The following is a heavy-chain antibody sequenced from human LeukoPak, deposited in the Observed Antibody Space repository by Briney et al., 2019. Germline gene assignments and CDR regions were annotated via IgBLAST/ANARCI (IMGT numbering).Heavy chain of an antibody. D-gene: IGHD4-23*01. CDR2: IYYSGST. CDR3: ARDAVHDYGGNSGLFDY. Sequence: SETLSLTCTVSGGSISSSSYYWGWIRQPPGKGLEWIGSIYYSGSTYYNPSLKSRVTISVDTSKNQFSLKLSSVTAADTAVYYCARDAVHDYGGNSGLFDYWGQGTLVTVSS. CDR1: GGSISSSSYY. V-gene: IGHV4-39*07. J-gene: IGHJ4*02.